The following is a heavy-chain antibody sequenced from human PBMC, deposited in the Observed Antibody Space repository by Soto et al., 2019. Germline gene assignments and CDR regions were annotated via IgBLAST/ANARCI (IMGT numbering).Heavy chain of an antibody. CDR2: IIPIPGIA. CDR3: ARDYGDYVDAFDI. D-gene: IGHD4-17*01. V-gene: IGHV1-69*04. CDR1: GGTFSSYT. J-gene: IGHJ3*02. Sequence: SVKVSCKASGGTFSSYTINWVRQAPGQGLEWMGRIIPIPGIASYAQKFQGRLTITADKSTSTAYMELSSLRSEDTAVYYCARDYGDYVDAFDIWGQGTMVTVSS.